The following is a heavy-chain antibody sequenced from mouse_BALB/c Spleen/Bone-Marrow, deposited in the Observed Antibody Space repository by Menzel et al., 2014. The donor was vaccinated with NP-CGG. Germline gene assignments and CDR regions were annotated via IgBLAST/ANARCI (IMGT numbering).Heavy chain of an antibody. CDR1: GFKIKDTY. J-gene: IGHJ2*01. V-gene: IGHV14-3*02. D-gene: IGHD2-14*01. Sequence: EVQLQESGAELVKPGASVKLSCTASGFKIKDTYMHWVRQRPEQGLEWIGRIDPANGDTRYDPKFQGKATITADTSSSTAYLQLSSLTSEDTAVYCCARYRLGTYFDYWGQGITLTVSS. CDR2: IDPANGDT. CDR3: ARYRLGTYFDY.